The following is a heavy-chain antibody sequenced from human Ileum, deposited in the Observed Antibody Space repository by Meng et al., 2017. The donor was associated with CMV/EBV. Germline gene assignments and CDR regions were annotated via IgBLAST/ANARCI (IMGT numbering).Heavy chain of an antibody. CDR1: GGSVNNYY. D-gene: IGHD1-26*01. CDR2: FYSSDTY. V-gene: IGHV4-4*07. Sequence: QVQVQESGPGSVKPSETLSLTCTVSGGSVNNYYWSWIRQSAGKGLEWIGRFYSSDTYNYHPSLDSRVTMSLDTSKNQFSLNLRSVTAADTATYYCARGPGASTREGFDYWGLGTLVTVSS. CDR3: ARGPGASTREGFDY. J-gene: IGHJ4*02.